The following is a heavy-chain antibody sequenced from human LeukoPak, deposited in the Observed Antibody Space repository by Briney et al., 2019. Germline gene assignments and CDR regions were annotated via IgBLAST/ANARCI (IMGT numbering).Heavy chain of an antibody. D-gene: IGHD6-6*01. V-gene: IGHV3-21*01. Sequence: KPGWSLRLSCAAPEFTFSSYSINFLHQAPIQGQDGASSISSSSSYIYYADSVKGRFTISRDNAKNSLYLQMNSLRAEDTAVYYCARTGSSSSQDAFDIWGQGTMVTVSS. CDR3: ARTGSSSSQDAFDI. CDR1: EFTFSSYS. CDR2: ISSSSSYI. J-gene: IGHJ3*02.